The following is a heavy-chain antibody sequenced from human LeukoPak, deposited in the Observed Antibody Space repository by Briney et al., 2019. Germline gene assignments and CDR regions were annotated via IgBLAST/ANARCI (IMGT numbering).Heavy chain of an antibody. J-gene: IGHJ4*02. CDR1: GYTFTSYD. V-gene: IGHV1-8*01. D-gene: IGHD2-15*01. CDR3: ARGVSSLSGGSCYY. CDR2: MNPNSGNT. Sequence: ASVKVSCKASGYTFTSYDINWVRQATGQGLEWMGWMNPNSGNTGYAQKFQGRVTMTRNTSISTAYVELSSLRPEDTAVYYCARGVSSLSGGSCYYWGQGTLVTVSS.